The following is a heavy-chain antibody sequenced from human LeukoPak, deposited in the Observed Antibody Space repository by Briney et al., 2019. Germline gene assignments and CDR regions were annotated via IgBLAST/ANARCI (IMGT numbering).Heavy chain of an antibody. D-gene: IGHD3-3*01. Sequence: GGSLRLSCAASGLTFSSYAMHWVRQAPGKGLEWVAVISYDGSNKYYADSVKGRFTISRDNSKNTLYLQMNSLRAEDTAVYYCARDQLRFLEWSWDYWGQGTLVTVSS. CDR3: ARDQLRFLEWSWDY. CDR2: ISYDGSNK. J-gene: IGHJ4*02. V-gene: IGHV3-30*04. CDR1: GLTFSSYA.